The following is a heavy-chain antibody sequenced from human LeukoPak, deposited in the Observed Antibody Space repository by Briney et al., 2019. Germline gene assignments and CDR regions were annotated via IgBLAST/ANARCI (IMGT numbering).Heavy chain of an antibody. V-gene: IGHV3-30*02. J-gene: IGHJ4*02. D-gene: IGHD2-2*01. Sequence: AGYLRLSCAASGFSFGSIGMHWVRQAPGKGLEWVAFIRYDESTRYYADSVKGRFIISRDISENTLYLQMNSLRTEDTAMYYCAKDGPASGLSYFDYWGQGTLVTVSS. CDR3: AKDGPASGLSYFDY. CDR2: IRYDESTR. CDR1: GFSFGSIG.